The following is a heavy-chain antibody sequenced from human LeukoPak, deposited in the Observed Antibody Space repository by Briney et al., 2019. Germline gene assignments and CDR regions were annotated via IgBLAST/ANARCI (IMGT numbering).Heavy chain of an antibody. CDR3: AKDSIAYYDSSEHWFDP. CDR2: ISWNSGNI. D-gene: IGHD3-22*01. J-gene: IGHJ5*02. V-gene: IGHV3-9*01. Sequence: GRSLRLSCVVSGFTFDDYAMHWVRQAPAKGLEWVSGISWNSGNIGYADSVKGRFTISRDNAKNSLYLEMNSLRTEDTALYYCAKDSIAYYDSSEHWFDPWGQGTLVTVSS. CDR1: GFTFDDYA.